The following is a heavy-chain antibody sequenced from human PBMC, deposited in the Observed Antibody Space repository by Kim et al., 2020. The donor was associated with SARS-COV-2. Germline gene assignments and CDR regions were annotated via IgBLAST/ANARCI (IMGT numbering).Heavy chain of an antibody. CDR1: GGSMINYY. J-gene: IGHJ6*02. CDR2: IHGSGNT. CDR3: ARPDNYNALDV. D-gene: IGHD1-20*01. Sequence: SETLSLTCTVSGGSMINYYWSWIRQTPGKGLEWIGYIHGSGNTNYNPSLKSRITIAIDTSKNQLSLKLSSVTATDAAVYYCARPDNYNALDVWGQGTTVTVSS. V-gene: IGHV4-59*08.